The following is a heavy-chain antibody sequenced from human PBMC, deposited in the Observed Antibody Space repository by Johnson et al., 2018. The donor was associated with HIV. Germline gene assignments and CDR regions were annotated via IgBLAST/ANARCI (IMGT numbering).Heavy chain of an antibody. CDR2: ISYDGSNK. V-gene: IGHV3-30-3*01. CDR1: GFTFSSYA. Sequence: VQLVESGGGVVQPGRSLRLSCAASGFTFSSYAMHWVRQAPGKGLEWVAVISYDGSNKYYADSVTGRFTISRDNSKNTLSQQMNSLRAEDTAVYYCAKDRRVYDVWGQGTMVTVSS. J-gene: IGHJ3*01. CDR3: AKDRRVYDV. D-gene: IGHD3-16*01.